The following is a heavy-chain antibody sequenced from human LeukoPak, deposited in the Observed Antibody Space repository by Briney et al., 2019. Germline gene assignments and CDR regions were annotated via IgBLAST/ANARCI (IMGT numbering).Heavy chain of an antibody. CDR2: MNPNSGNT. V-gene: IGHV1-8*03. Sequence: ASVKVSCKASGYTFTGYYIHWVRQAPGQGLEWMGWMNPNSGNTGYAQKFQGRVTITRNTSISTAYMELSSLRSEDTAVYYCARGQMSGSYFFDYWGQGTLVTVSS. CDR3: ARGQMSGSYFFDY. CDR1: GYTFTGYY. D-gene: IGHD1-26*01. J-gene: IGHJ4*02.